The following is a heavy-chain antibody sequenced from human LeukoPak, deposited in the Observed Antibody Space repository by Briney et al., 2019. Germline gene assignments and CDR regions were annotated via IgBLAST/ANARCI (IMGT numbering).Heavy chain of an antibody. CDR2: INTSGTS. V-gene: IGHV4-4*07. Sequence: PSETLSLTCNVSGGSISSYYWSWIRQPAGKGLEWIGRINTSGTSNYNPSLRSRVTMSVDTSKNQFSLKLSSVTAADTAVYYCARAPVYSSSWYYFDYWGQGTLVTVSS. J-gene: IGHJ4*02. D-gene: IGHD6-13*01. CDR1: GGSISSYY. CDR3: ARAPVYSSSWYYFDY.